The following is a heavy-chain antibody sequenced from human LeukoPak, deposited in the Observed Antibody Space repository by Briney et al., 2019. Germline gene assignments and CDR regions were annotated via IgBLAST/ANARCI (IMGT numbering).Heavy chain of an antibody. CDR2: IYHSGST. V-gene: IGHV4-39*07. CDR1: GGSISSSSYY. Sequence: SETLSLTCTVSGGSISSSSYYWGWIRQPPGKGLEWIGSIYHSGSTYYNPSLKSRVTISVDTSKNQFSLKLSSVTAADTAVYYCARVGILTGFDAFDIWGQGTMVTVSS. CDR3: ARVGILTGFDAFDI. D-gene: IGHD3-9*01. J-gene: IGHJ3*02.